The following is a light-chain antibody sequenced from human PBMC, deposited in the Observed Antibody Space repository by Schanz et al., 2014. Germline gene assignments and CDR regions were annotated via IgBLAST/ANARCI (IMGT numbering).Light chain of an antibody. Sequence: QSALTQPRSVSGSPGQSVTISCTGTSSDVGAYTYVSWYQQPPGKAPKLMIYDVTERPSGVPDRFSGSKSGNTASLTISGLQAEDEADYYCSSYAGSIYVFGTGTKVTVL. CDR1: SSDVGAYTY. V-gene: IGLV2-11*01. CDR3: SSYAGSIYV. J-gene: IGLJ1*01. CDR2: DVT.